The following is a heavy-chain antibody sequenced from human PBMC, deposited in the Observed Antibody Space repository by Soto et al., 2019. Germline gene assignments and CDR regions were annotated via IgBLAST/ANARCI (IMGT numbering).Heavy chain of an antibody. D-gene: IGHD3-9*01. CDR3: ARDPLHYDILTGYSPNYFDF. CDR2: ISSSFVSI. V-gene: IGHV3-11*04. J-gene: IGHJ4*02. Sequence: GGSLRLSCAVSGFPFSNYYMSWIRQAPGKGLEWLSDISSSFVSIHYADSVKGRFSISRDNSKNTLYLQMNSLKAEDTAVYYCARDPLHYDILTGYSPNYFDFWGQGTLVTVSS. CDR1: GFPFSNYY.